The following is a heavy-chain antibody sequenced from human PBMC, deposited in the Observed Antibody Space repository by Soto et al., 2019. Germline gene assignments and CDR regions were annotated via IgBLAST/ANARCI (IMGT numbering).Heavy chain of an antibody. J-gene: IGHJ4*02. CDR2: DSGSGGTT. D-gene: IGHD3-10*01. V-gene: IGHV3-23*01. CDR1: GFTFNNYG. CDR3: ARGSKDSYPGSRIFDF. Sequence: EVQLLESGGDLIQPGGSLRLSCAASGFTFNNYGMYWVRQAPGKGLEWVSGDSGSGGTTFYTDSVKGRFTISRDNSKNTLYLQMSSLRAEDSAVYYCARGSKDSYPGSRIFDFWGRGTLVTVSS.